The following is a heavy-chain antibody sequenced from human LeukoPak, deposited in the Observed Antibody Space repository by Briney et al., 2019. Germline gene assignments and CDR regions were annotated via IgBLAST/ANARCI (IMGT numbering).Heavy chain of an antibody. V-gene: IGHV4-30-2*01. CDR2: IYHSGST. D-gene: IGHD4-23*01. Sequence: PSQTLSLTCTVSGGSISSGGYYWSWIRQPPGKGLEWIGYIYHSGSTYYNPSLKSRVTISVDTSKNQFSLKLSSVTAADTAVYYCARVGGGNPAAFDVWGQGTMVTVSS. CDR1: GGSISSGGYY. CDR3: ARVGGGNPAAFDV. J-gene: IGHJ3*01.